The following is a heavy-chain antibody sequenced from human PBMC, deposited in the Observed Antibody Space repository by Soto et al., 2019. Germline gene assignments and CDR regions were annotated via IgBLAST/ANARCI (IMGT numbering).Heavy chain of an antibody. CDR2: ISSSSSTI. D-gene: IGHD3-9*01. J-gene: IGHJ6*02. Sequence: GGSLRLSCAASGFTFSSYSMNWVRQAPGKGLEWVSYISSSSSTIYYADSVKGRFTISRDNAKNSLYLQMNSLRDEDTAVYYCARDQWYYDILTGSYYYGMDVWGQGTTVTVSS. CDR1: GFTFSSYS. CDR3: ARDQWYYDILTGSYYYGMDV. V-gene: IGHV3-48*02.